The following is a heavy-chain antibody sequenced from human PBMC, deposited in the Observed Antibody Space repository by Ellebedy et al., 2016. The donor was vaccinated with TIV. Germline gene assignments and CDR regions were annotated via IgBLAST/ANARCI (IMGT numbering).Heavy chain of an antibody. CDR1: GFTFTSYSMH. Sequence: MPGGSLRLSCAVSGFTFTSYSMHWVRQAPGKGLEYIGSVFYSGSPYYNPSFKSRVTLSADTSKNQFSLNLRTVTAADTAVYYCARTDPWPPIDDWGQGTLVTVSS. V-gene: IGHV4-39*01. D-gene: IGHD2-21*02. CDR2: VFYSGSP. CDR3: ARTDPWPPIDD. J-gene: IGHJ4*02.